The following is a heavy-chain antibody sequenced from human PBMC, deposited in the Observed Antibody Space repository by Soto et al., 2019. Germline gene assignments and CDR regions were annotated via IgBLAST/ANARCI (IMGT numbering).Heavy chain of an antibody. CDR3: ASFAYYDILTGQYYYYGMDV. CDR1: GGSISSSSYY. CDR2: IYYSGST. V-gene: IGHV4-39*01. D-gene: IGHD3-9*01. Sequence: SETLSLTCTVSGGSISSSSYYWGWIRQPPGKGLEWIGSIYYSGSTYYNPSLKSRITISVDTSKNQFSLKLSSVTAADTAVYYCASFAYYDILTGQYYYYGMDVWGQGTTVTVSS. J-gene: IGHJ6*02.